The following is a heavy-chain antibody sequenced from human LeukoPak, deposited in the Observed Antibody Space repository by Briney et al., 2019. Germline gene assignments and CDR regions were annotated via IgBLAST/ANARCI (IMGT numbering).Heavy chain of an antibody. CDR3: AYQARGRYY. J-gene: IGHJ4*02. CDR1: GGSMSSDY. Sequence: SETLSLACTVSGGSMSSDYWSWIRQPPGKGLEWIGYIHYSGSTRYNPSLKSRVTISIDTSRNQFSLKLSSVTTADTAVYYCAYQARGRYYWGQGTLVTVSS. CDR2: IHYSGST. D-gene: IGHD3-16*01. V-gene: IGHV4-59*08.